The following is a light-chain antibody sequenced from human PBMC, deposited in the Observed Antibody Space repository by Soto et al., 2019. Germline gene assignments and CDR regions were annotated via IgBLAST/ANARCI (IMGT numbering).Light chain of an antibody. CDR3: QQYGTSWWT. CDR2: GSS. J-gene: IGKJ1*01. V-gene: IGKV3-20*01. Sequence: VLTQSPGTLSVSPGERATLSCRASHSVSANYLAWYQQKPGQAPRLLIYGSSTRAAGIPDRFSGSGSGTDFTLNISRLEPEDSAVYHCQQYGTSWWTFGQGTKVEIK. CDR1: HSVSANY.